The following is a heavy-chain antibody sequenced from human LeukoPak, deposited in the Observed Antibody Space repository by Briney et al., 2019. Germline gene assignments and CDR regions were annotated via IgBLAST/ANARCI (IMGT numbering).Heavy chain of an antibody. CDR2: ISGSGGST. CDR3: AKDYTYNWNVPNWFDP. V-gene: IGHV3-23*01. CDR1: GFTFSSYG. J-gene: IGHJ5*02. D-gene: IGHD1-1*01. Sequence: GGSLRLSCAASGFTFSSYGMHWVRQAPGKGLEWVSAISGSGGSTYYADSVKGRFTISRDNSKNTLYLQMNSLRAEDTAVYYCAKDYTYNWNVPNWFDPWGQGTLVTVSS.